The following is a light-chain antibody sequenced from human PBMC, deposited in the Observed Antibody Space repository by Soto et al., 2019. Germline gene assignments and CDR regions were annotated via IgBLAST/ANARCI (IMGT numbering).Light chain of an antibody. Sequence: EIVMTQSPATLSVSPGERATLSCRASQSVSSNLAWYQQKPGQAPRLLIYGASTRATGIPARFSGSGSGTEFALTISSLQSEEFAVYYCQHQCTCGQGTKVEIK. V-gene: IGKV3-15*01. J-gene: IGKJ1*01. CDR2: GAS. CDR1: QSVSSN. CDR3: QHQCT.